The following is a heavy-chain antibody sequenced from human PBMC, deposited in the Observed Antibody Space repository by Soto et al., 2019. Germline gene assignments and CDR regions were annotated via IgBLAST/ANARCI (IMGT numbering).Heavy chain of an antibody. D-gene: IGHD6-19*01. V-gene: IGHV6-1*01. CDR3: ARDGSGWHRYFDL. CDR1: GDSVSSGTAT. Sequence: PSQTLSLTCAISGDSVSSGTATWSWIRQSPSRGLEWLGRTYYRSKWFYDYAPSVQSRIAITPDTSKNQLSLHLNSVTPEDTAIYFCARDGSGWHRYFDLWGRGTLVTVSS. J-gene: IGHJ2*01. CDR2: TYYRSKWFY.